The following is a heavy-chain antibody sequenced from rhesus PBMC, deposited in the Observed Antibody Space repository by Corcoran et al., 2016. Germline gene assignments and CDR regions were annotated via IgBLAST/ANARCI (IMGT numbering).Heavy chain of an antibody. CDR2: IGCRGGGT. CDR1: GGSISSSSW. CDR3: ASGGCSGGVCSVFDY. V-gene: IGHV4-65*02. Sequence: QVQLQESGPGLVRPSETLSLTCAVSGGSISSSSWWTWSRPPPGKGLEWIGNIGCRGGGTHHNPSPKCRVTISKDLSKHQFSLKLNSVTAADTAVYYCASGGCSGGVCSVFDYWGQGVLVTVSS. D-gene: IGHD2-39*02. J-gene: IGHJ4*01.